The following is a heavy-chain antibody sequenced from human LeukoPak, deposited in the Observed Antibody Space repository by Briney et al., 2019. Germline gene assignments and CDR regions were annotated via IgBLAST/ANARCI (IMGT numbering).Heavy chain of an antibody. V-gene: IGHV1-46*01. Sequence: EASVKVSCKASGYTFTIYYMHWVRQAPGQGLEWMGIINPSGGSTSYAQKFQGRVTMTRDTSTSTVYMELSSLRSEDTAVYYCATDLGGSGSYYSPLGYWGQGTLVTVSS. CDR2: INPSGGST. J-gene: IGHJ4*02. D-gene: IGHD3-10*01. CDR1: GYTFTIYY. CDR3: ATDLGGSGSYYSPLGY.